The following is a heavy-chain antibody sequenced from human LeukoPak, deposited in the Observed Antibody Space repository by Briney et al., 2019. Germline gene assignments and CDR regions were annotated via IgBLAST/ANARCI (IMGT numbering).Heavy chain of an antibody. CDR3: ARGLN. V-gene: IGHV4-39*01. CDR1: GDSISGSSYY. D-gene: IGHD3-22*01. CDR2: IYYSGST. Sequence: SETLSLTCAVSGDSISGSSYYWGWLRQPPGKGLEWIGSIYYSGSTYYSPSLKSRVTISVDTSKNQFSLKLSSVTAAGTAVYYCARGLNWGQGTLVTVSS. J-gene: IGHJ4*02.